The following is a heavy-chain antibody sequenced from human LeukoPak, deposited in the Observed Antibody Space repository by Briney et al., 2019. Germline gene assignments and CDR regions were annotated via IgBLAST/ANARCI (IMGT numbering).Heavy chain of an antibody. Sequence: KTSETLSLTCTVSGGSISSSSYYWGWIRQPPGKGLEWIGSIYYSGSTYYNPSLKSRVTISVDTSKNQFSLKLSSVTAAGTAVYYCARRVLSSGYDYGHYYYYGMDVWGQGTTVTVSS. D-gene: IGHD5-12*01. CDR1: GGSISSSSYY. CDR3: ARRVLSSGYDYGHYYYYGMDV. V-gene: IGHV4-39*01. J-gene: IGHJ6*02. CDR2: IYYSGST.